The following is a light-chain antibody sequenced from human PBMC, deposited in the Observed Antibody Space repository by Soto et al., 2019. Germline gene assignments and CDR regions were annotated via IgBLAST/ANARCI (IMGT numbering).Light chain of an antibody. CDR1: SSDVGGYNY. J-gene: IGLJ1*01. CDR3: NSYTTLSNRV. Sequence: QSVLTQPASVSGSPGQSITISCTGTSSDVGGYNYVSWYQQHPGKAPKLLIYEVTNRPSGVSNRFSGSKSGNTASLTISGLQAEDEANYYCNSYTTLSNRVFGTGTKVTVL. CDR2: EVT. V-gene: IGLV2-14*01.